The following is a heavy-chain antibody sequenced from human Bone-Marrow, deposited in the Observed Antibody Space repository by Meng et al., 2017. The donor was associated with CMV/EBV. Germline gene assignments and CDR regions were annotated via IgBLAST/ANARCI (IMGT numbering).Heavy chain of an antibody. CDR2: ISYDGSNK. CDR1: GFTFSSYA. CDR3: ASDIVVVPAANDAFDI. D-gene: IGHD2-2*01. V-gene: IGHV3-30-3*01. Sequence: GGSLRLSCAASGFTFSSYAMHWVRQAPGKGLEWVAVISYDGSNKYYADSVKGRFTISRDNAKNSLYLQMNSLRAEDTAVYYCASDIVVVPAANDAFDIWGQGTMVTVSS. J-gene: IGHJ3*02.